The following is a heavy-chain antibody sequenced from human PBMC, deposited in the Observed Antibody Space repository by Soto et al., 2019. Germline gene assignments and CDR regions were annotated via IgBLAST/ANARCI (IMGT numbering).Heavy chain of an antibody. Sequence: EVQLVESGGGLVQPGGSLRLSCAASGFTFSNYWMHWVRQAPGKGLVWVSRIKADGSSTNYADSVKGRFTIYRDNAKNTLYMVINSLRVEDTAVYFCTRERFDPWGQGTLVTVSS. CDR2: IKADGSST. CDR3: TRERFDP. CDR1: GFTFSNYW. J-gene: IGHJ5*02. V-gene: IGHV3-74*01.